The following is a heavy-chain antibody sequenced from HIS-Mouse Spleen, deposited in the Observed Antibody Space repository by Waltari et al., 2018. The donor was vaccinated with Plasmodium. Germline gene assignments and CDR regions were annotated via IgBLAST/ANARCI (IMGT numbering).Heavy chain of an antibody. V-gene: IGHV3-30-3*01. CDR1: GFTFSSYA. Sequence: QVQLVESGGGVVQPGRSLRLSCAASGFTFSSYAMHWVRQAPGKGLEWVAVISYDGSNKYYADSVKGRVTISRDNSKNTLYLQMNSLRAEDTAVYYCAREGGYCSGGSCYSGQGFD. CDR2: ISYDGSNK. J-gene: IGHJ3*02. D-gene: IGHD2-15*01. CDR3: AREGGYCSGGSCYSGQGFD.